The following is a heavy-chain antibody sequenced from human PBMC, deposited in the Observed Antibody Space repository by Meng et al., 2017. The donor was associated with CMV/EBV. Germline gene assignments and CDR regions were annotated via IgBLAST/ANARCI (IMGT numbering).Heavy chain of an antibody. V-gene: IGHV3-48*03. J-gene: IGHJ4*02. CDR3: ASNSALYCSGGSCYSENYFDF. CDR2: ISSSGSTI. CDR1: GFTFSSYE. Sequence: GESLKISCAASGFTFSSYEMNWVRQAPGKGLEWVSYISSSGSTIYYADSVKGRFTISRDNSKNTLYLQMNSLRAEDTAVYYCASNSALYCSGGSCYSENYFDFWGQGTLVTVSS. D-gene: IGHD2-15*01.